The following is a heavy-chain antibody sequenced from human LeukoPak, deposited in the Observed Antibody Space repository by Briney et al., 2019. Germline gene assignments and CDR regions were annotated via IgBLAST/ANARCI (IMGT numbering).Heavy chain of an antibody. CDR1: GFTFSSYA. D-gene: IGHD3-3*01. Sequence: GRSLRLSCAASGFTFSSYAMSWVRQAPGKGLEWVSAISGSGGSTYYADSVKGRFTISRDNSKNTLYLQMNSLRAEDTAVYYCAKDTAIARFLEWLLFFDYWGQGTLVTVSS. V-gene: IGHV3-23*01. CDR3: AKDTAIARFLEWLLFFDY. CDR2: ISGSGGST. J-gene: IGHJ4*02.